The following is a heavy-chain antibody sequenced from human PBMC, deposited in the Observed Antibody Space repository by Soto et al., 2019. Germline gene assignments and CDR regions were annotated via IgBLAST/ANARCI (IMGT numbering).Heavy chain of an antibody. J-gene: IGHJ4*02. CDR3: ARIIAAQEFFDY. CDR1: GGSISSGGYS. CDR2: IYHSGST. D-gene: IGHD6-6*01. Sequence: SETLSLTCAVSGGSISSGGYSWSWIRQPPGKGLEWIGYIYHSGSTYYNPSLKSRVTISVDRSKNQFSLKLSSVTAADTAVYYCARIIAAQEFFDYWGQGTLVTAPQ. V-gene: IGHV4-30-2*01.